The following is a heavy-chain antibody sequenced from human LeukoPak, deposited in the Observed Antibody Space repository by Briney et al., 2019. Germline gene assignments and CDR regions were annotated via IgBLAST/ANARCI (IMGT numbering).Heavy chain of an antibody. CDR1: CGSLSGYY. D-gene: IGHD2-8*01. Sequence: SETLSLTCAVYCGSLSGYYWRWIRPPPGKGLEGIGEINHSGSTNYNPSLKSRVTISVDTSKNQFSLKLSSVTAADTAVYYCARASTESLGYWTNGVCSSLTFDYWGQGTLVTVSS. CDR3: ARASTESLGYWTNGVCSSLTFDY. J-gene: IGHJ4*02. CDR2: INHSGST. V-gene: IGHV4-34*01.